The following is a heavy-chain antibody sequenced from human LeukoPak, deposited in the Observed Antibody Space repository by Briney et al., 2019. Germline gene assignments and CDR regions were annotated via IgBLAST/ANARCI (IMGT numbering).Heavy chain of an antibody. J-gene: IGHJ4*02. D-gene: IGHD2-2*01. Sequence: SQTLSLTCAISGDTVSSNSAAWNWVRHSPSRGLEWLVRTYYRSKRYNDYAVSVKSRITINPDTSKNQFSLQLNSVTPEDTAVYYCASTLYCSSTSCYSDYWGQGTLVTVSS. CDR1: GDTVSSNSAA. V-gene: IGHV6-1*01. CDR2: TYYRSKRYN. CDR3: ASTLYCSSTSCYSDY.